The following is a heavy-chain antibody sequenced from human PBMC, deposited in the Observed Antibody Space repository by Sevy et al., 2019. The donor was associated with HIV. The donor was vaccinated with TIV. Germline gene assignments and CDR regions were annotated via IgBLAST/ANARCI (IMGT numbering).Heavy chain of an antibody. Sequence: GESLKISCAASGFTFSSYSMNWVRQAPGKGLEWVASISRSNTYIYYADSVKGRFTISRDDAKNSLYLQMNSLRAEDTAVYYCARDYGGLNAFDFWGQGTMVTVSS. V-gene: IGHV3-21*01. CDR2: ISRSNTYI. CDR3: ARDYGGLNAFDF. CDR1: GFTFSSYS. J-gene: IGHJ3*01. D-gene: IGHD4-17*01.